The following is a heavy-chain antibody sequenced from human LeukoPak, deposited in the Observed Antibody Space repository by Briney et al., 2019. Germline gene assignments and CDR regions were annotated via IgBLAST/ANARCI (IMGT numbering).Heavy chain of an antibody. CDR3: ARGSTAMADFDY. CDR2: IYHSGST. CDR1: GYSIGSGYY. J-gene: IGHJ4*02. V-gene: IGHV4-38-2*01. D-gene: IGHD5-18*01. Sequence: SETLSLTCAVSGYSIGSGYYWGWIRQPPGKGLEWIGSIYHSGSTYYNPSLKSRVTISVDTSKNQFSLKLSSVTAADTAVYYCARGSTAMADFDYWGQGTLVTVSS.